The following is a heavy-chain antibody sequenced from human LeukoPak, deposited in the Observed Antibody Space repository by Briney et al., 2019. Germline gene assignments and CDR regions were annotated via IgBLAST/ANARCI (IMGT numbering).Heavy chain of an antibody. CDR2: ISGSGGST. CDR1: GFTFSSYS. Sequence: GGSLRLSCAASGFTFSSYSMNWVRQAPGKGLEWVSAISGSGGSTYYADSVKGRFTISRDNSKNTLYLQMNSLRAEDTAVYYCARDTRNFGVTNWFDPWGQGTLVTVSS. V-gene: IGHV3-23*01. CDR3: ARDTRNFGVTNWFDP. D-gene: IGHD3-3*01. J-gene: IGHJ5*02.